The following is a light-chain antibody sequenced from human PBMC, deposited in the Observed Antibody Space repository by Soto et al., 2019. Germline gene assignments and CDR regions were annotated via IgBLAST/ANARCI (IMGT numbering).Light chain of an antibody. V-gene: IGKV2D-29*01. J-gene: IGKJ1*01. CDR3: MQSIRLWT. Sequence: DIVMTQTPLSLSVTPGQPASISCKSSQSLLHSDGKTYLYWYLQKLGQPPQLLIYEVSNRVSGVPDRFSGSGSGTDFTLKISRVEAEDVGVYYCMQSIRLWTFGQGTKVEIK. CDR2: EVS. CDR1: QSLLHSDGKTY.